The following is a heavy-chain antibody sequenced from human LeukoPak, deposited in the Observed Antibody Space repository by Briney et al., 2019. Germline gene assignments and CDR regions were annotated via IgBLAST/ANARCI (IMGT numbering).Heavy chain of an antibody. V-gene: IGHV1-2*02. D-gene: IGHD3-3*01. J-gene: IGHJ5*02. CDR1: GYTFTGYY. CDR2: INPNSGGT. Sequence: ASVKVSCKASGYTFTGYYMHWVRQAPGQGLEWMGWINPNSGGTNYAQKFQGRVTMTRDTSISTAYMELSRLRSDDTAVYYCARVGGHYGFWSGYYTREHGWFDPWGQGTLVTVSS. CDR3: ARVGGHYGFWSGYYTREHGWFDP.